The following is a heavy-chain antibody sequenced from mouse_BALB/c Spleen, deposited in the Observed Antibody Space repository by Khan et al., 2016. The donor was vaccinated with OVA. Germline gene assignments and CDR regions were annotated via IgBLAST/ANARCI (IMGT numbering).Heavy chain of an antibody. V-gene: IGHV14-3*02. CDR3: TYACLLYGMDY. CDR2: IDPANGNT. CDR1: GFKIKDTY. J-gene: IGHJ4*01. Sequence: VQLQQSGAELVKPGASVKLSCTASGFKIKDTYIHWVKQRPEQGLEWIGRIDPANGNTKFDPKFQGKATITADTSSNTAYFQLSSLTSEAPALYYCTYACLLYGMDYWGQGTSVTVSS.